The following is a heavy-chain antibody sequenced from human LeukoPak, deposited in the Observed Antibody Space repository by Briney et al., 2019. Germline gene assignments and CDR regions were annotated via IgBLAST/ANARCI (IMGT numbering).Heavy chain of an antibody. D-gene: IGHD3-3*01. J-gene: IGHJ3*02. CDR3: ARMRLGFWSGHDAFDI. V-gene: IGHV4-59*01. CDR1: GESFSGYY. CDR2: IYYSGST. Sequence: SETLSLTCAVYGESFSGYYWSWIRQPPGKGLEWIGYIYYSGSTNYNPSLKSRVTISVDTSKNQFSLKLSSVTAADTAVYYCARMRLGFWSGHDAFDIWGQGTMVTVSS.